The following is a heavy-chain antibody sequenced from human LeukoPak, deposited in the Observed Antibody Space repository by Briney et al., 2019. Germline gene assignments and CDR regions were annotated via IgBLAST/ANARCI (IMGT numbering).Heavy chain of an antibody. D-gene: IGHD3-16*01. J-gene: IGHJ5*02. Sequence: SETLSLTCTVSGGSISSYYWSWIRQPPGKGVEGVGHIYYSASTNYTPSVKSRVTISVDTSKNQFSLKLSSVTAADTAVYYCARDLGGVEANWFDPWGQGTLVTVSS. CDR3: ARDLGGVEANWFDP. CDR1: GGSISSYY. CDR2: IYYSAST. V-gene: IGHV4-59*01.